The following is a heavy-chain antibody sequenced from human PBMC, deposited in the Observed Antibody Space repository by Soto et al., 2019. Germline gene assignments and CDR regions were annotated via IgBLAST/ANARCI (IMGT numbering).Heavy chain of an antibody. CDR2: ISSSSSTI. J-gene: IGHJ4*02. Sequence: EVQLVESGGGLVQPGGSLRLSCAASGLSFRSYSMNWVRQAPGKGLEWVSYISSSSSTIYYADSVKGRFTISRDNAKNSLYLKMNSLRAEDTAVYYGAREVPPDYWGQGTLVTVSS. CDR1: GLSFRSYS. V-gene: IGHV3-48*01. CDR3: AREVPPDY.